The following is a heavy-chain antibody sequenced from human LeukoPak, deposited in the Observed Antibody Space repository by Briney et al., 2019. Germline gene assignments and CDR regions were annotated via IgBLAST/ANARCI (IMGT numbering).Heavy chain of an antibody. CDR1: GYTFTGYY. CDR2: INPNSGGT. J-gene: IGHJ6*02. D-gene: IGHD3-10*01. Sequence: ASVKVSCKASGYTFTGYYMHWVRQAPGQGLEWMGWINPNSGGTNYAQKFQGRVTMTRDTSISTAYMELSRLRPDDTAVYYCARDQAVYYGSGSYSQPYGMDVWGQGTTVTVSS. V-gene: IGHV1-2*02. CDR3: ARDQAVYYGSGSYSQPYGMDV.